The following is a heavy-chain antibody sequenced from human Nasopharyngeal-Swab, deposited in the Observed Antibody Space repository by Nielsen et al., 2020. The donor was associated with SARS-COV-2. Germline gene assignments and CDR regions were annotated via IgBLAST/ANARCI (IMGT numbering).Heavy chain of an antibody. CDR1: GFTCSSYA. V-gene: IGHV3-23*01. J-gene: IGHJ4*02. Sequence: GESLKISCAASGFTCSSYAMSWVRQAPGKGLEWVSAISGSGGSTYYADSVKGRFTISRDNSKNTLYLQMNSLRAEDTAVYYCAKSSGWTVTDFDYWGQGTLVTVSS. CDR2: ISGSGGST. D-gene: IGHD6-19*01. CDR3: AKSSGWTVTDFDY.